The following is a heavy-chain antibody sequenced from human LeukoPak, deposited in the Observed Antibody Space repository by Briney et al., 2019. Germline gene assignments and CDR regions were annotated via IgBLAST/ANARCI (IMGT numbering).Heavy chain of an antibody. V-gene: IGHV3-30*04. CDR2: ISYDGTKR. CDR1: GFIFSNYA. J-gene: IGHJ6*04. Sequence: GGSLRLSCSASGFIFSNYAMHWVRLAPGKGLEWVAIISYDGTKRYYADSAEGRFTISRDNSKNTLYLQMNGLRPEDTAVYYCAELGITMIGGVWGKGTTVTISS. D-gene: IGHD3-10*02. CDR3: AELGITMIGGV.